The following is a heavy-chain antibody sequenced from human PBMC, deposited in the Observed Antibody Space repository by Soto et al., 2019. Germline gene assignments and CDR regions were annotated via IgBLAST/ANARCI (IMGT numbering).Heavy chain of an antibody. Sequence: GGSLRLSCAASGFTFSSYAMSWVRQAPGKGLEWVSAISGSGGSTYYADSVKGRFTISRDNSKNTLYLQMNSLRAEDTAVYYCASRRGCGGDCYDAFDNWGQGTMVTVSS. CDR3: ASRRGCGGDCYDAFDN. D-gene: IGHD2-21*02. CDR1: GFTFSSYA. J-gene: IGHJ3*02. CDR2: ISGSGGST. V-gene: IGHV3-23*01.